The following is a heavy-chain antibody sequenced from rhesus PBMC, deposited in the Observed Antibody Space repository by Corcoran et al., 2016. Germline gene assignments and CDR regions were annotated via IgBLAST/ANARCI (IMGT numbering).Heavy chain of an antibody. J-gene: IGHJ4*01. Sequence: EVQLVQSGAEVKRPGESLKTACKPSGYSFTSYWISWVRQVPGKGLEWMGAIDPSDSDTRYSPSFQGQVTIAADKSISTAYLQWSSLKASDSATYYCAKGISGSYYSVYFDYWGQGVLVTVSS. CDR2: IDPSDSDT. D-gene: IGHD3-16*01. CDR3: AKGISGSYYSVYFDY. CDR1: GYSFTSYW. V-gene: IGHV5-2*01.